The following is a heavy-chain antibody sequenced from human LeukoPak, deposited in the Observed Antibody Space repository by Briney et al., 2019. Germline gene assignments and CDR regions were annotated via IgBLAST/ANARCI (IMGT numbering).Heavy chain of an antibody. Sequence: PSETLSLTCTVSGGSISPYYWSWIRQSPGKGLEWIGYVYYSGSTNYNPSLKSRVTISLDTSKNQFSLRLTSVTAADTALYYCARDGRITYSSTWSFDSWGQGTLVTVSS. V-gene: IGHV4-59*01. D-gene: IGHD6-13*01. CDR3: ARDGRITYSSTWSFDS. J-gene: IGHJ4*02. CDR1: GGSISPYY. CDR2: VYYSGST.